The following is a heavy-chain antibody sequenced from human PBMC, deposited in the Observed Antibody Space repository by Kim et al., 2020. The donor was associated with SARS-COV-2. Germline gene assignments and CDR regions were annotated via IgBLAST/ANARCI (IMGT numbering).Heavy chain of an antibody. J-gene: IGHJ4*02. D-gene: IGHD5-12*01. CDR2: ISSGRRYI. V-gene: IGHV3-21*01. Sequence: GGSLRLSCAASGFTFTIYTMNWVRQAPGKGLEWVSSISSGRRYIFYADSVQGRFTISRDNAKNSLYLQMNSLTAEDTAVYYCARAADGYNPLDYWGQGTLVTVSS. CDR1: GFTFTIYT. CDR3: ARAADGYNPLDY.